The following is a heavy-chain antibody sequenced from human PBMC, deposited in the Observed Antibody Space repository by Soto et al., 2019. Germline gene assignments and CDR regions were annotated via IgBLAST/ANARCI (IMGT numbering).Heavy chain of an antibody. V-gene: IGHV3-30-3*01. CDR1: GFTFSSYA. J-gene: IGHJ3*02. CDR3: ARVRGYYDSSGFDI. Sequence: GGSLRLSCAASGFTFSSYAMHWVRQAPGKGLEWVAVISYDGSNKYYADSVKGRCTISRDNSKNTLYLQMNSLRAEDTAVYYCARVRGYYDSSGFDIWGQGTMVTVSS. CDR2: ISYDGSNK. D-gene: IGHD3-22*01.